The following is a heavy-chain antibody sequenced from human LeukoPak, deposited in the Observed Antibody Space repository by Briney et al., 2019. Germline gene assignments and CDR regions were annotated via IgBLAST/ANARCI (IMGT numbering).Heavy chain of an antibody. CDR2: INHSGST. V-gene: IGHV4-34*01. CDR3: ARGVTTYYDFWSGYYHNWFDP. D-gene: IGHD3-3*01. CDR1: GGSFSGYY. Sequence: SETLSLTCAVYGGSFSGYYWSWIRQPPGKGLEWIGEINHSGSTNYDPSLKSRVTISVDTSKNQFSLKLCSGTAADTAVYYCARGVTTYYDFWSGYYHNWFDPWGQGTLVTVSS. J-gene: IGHJ5*02.